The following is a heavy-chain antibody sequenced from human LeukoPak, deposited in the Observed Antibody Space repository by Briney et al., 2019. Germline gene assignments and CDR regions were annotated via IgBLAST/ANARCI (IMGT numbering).Heavy chain of an antibody. Sequence: PSETLSLTCTVSGGSIGSYYWSWIRQPPGKGLEWIGYIYYSGSTNYNPSLKSRVAISVDTSKKQFSLKLSSVTAADTAVYYCARHSGGRDSSGEYWYFDLWGRGTLVTVSS. CDR1: GGSIGSYY. D-gene: IGHD3-22*01. J-gene: IGHJ2*01. V-gene: IGHV4-59*08. CDR3: ARHSGGRDSSGEYWYFDL. CDR2: IYYSGST.